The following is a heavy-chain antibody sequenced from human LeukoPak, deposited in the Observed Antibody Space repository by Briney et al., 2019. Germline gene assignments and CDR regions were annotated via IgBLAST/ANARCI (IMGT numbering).Heavy chain of an antibody. J-gene: IGHJ4*02. Sequence: GGSLRLSCAASGFTFSSYSMNWVRQAPGKGLEWVSSISSSSYIYYADSVKGRFTISRGNAKNSLYLQMNSLRAEDTAVYYCAREMATIIGDFDYWGQGTLVTVSS. V-gene: IGHV3-21*01. D-gene: IGHD5-24*01. CDR2: ISSSSYI. CDR1: GFTFSSYS. CDR3: AREMATIIGDFDY.